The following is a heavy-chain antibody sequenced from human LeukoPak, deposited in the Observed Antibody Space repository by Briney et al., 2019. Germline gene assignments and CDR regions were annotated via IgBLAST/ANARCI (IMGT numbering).Heavy chain of an antibody. J-gene: IGHJ5*02. CDR2: INPNSGGT. CDR3: ARDRAHYDFWTPGFDP. V-gene: IGHV1-2*02. CDR1: GYNFTGYY. Sequence: ASVKVSCKASGYNFTGYYMHWVRQAPGQGLEWMGWINPNSGGTNYAQKFQGRVTMTRDTSISTAYMELSRLRSDDTAVYYCARDRAHYDFWTPGFDPWGQGTLVTVSS. D-gene: IGHD3-3*01.